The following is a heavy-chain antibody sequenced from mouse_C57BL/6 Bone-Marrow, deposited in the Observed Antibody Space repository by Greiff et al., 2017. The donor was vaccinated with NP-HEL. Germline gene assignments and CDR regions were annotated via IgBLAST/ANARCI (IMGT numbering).Heavy chain of an antibody. D-gene: IGHD2-3*01. CDR2: ISSGSSTI. CDR3: ASPGWLLRARCAY. J-gene: IGHJ3*01. V-gene: IGHV5-17*01. CDR1: GFTFSDYG. Sequence: EVKLVESGGGLVKPGGSLKLSCAASGFTFSDYGMHWVRQAPEKGLEWVAYISSGSSTIYYADTVKGRFTISRDNAKNTLFLQMTSLMSGETAMYYFASPGWLLRARCAYWGQGTLVTVSA.